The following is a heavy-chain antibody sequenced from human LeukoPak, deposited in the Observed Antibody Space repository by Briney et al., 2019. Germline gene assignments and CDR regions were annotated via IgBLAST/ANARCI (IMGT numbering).Heavy chain of an antibody. J-gene: IGHJ4*02. CDR3: ARRVWQQLAHDY. Sequence: SETLSLTCAVYGGSFSGYYWSWIRQPPGKGLGWIGEINHSGNTNYNPSLKSQVTISVDTSKNQFSLKLSSVTAADTAVYYCARRVWQQLAHDYWGQGTLVTVSS. CDR1: GGSFSGYY. V-gene: IGHV4-34*01. CDR2: INHSGNT. D-gene: IGHD6-13*01.